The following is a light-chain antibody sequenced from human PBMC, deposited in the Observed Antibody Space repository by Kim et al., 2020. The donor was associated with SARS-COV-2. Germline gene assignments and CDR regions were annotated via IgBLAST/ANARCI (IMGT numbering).Light chain of an antibody. CDR2: DTS. V-gene: IGKV3-20*01. Sequence: SPGERATRSCRASQSVSSSYLAWYQQKPGQAPRLLIYDTSSRATGTPDRFSGSGSGTDFALTINRLEPEDFAVYYCQQYGSSPFTFGPGTKVDIK. CDR1: QSVSSSY. CDR3: QQYGSSPFT. J-gene: IGKJ3*01.